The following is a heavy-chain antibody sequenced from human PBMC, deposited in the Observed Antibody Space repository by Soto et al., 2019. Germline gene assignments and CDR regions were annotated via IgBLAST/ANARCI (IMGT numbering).Heavy chain of an antibody. CDR3: AKADSSSSTYYYYMDV. CDR2: ISGSGGST. J-gene: IGHJ6*03. D-gene: IGHD6-13*01. V-gene: IGHV3-23*01. Sequence: GGSLRLSCAASGFTFSSYAMSWVRQAPGKGLEWVSAISGSGGSTYYADSVKGRFTISRDNSKNTLYLQMNSLRAEDTAVYYCAKADSSSSTYYYYMDVWGKGTTVTVFS. CDR1: GFTFSSYA.